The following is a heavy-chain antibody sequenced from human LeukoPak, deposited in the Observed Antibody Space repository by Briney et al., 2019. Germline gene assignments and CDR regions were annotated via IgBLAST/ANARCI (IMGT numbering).Heavy chain of an antibody. D-gene: IGHD3-3*01. CDR3: ARGHYDFWSGYYSDY. CDR2: IYSGGST. V-gene: IGHV3-66*02. J-gene: IGHJ4*02. Sequence: GGSLRLSCAASGFTFSSYAMSWVRQAPGKGLEWVSVIYSGGSTYYADSVKGRFTISRDNSKNTLYLQMNSLRAEDTAVYYCARGHYDFWSGYYSDYWGQGTLVTVSS. CDR1: GFTFSSYA.